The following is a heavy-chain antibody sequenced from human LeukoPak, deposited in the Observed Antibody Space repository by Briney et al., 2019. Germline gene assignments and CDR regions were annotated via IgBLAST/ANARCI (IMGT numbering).Heavy chain of an antibody. J-gene: IGHJ6*02. Sequence: SEALSLTCTVSGGSISSYHWSWIRQPPGKGLEWIGHIYYTGSTNYNPSLKSRVTISLDTSKNQFSLKLSSVTAADTAVYYCTRSLGVVIHGGMDVWGQGTTVTVSS. CDR3: TRSLGVVIHGGMDV. V-gene: IGHV4-59*01. CDR1: GGSISSYH. CDR2: IYYTGST. D-gene: IGHD3-3*01.